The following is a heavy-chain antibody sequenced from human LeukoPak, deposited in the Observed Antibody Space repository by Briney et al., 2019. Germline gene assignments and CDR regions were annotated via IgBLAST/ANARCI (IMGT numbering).Heavy chain of an antibody. CDR2: INTNTGNP. V-gene: IGHV7-4-1*02. J-gene: IGHJ5*02. CDR1: GYTFTSYA. D-gene: IGHD3-22*01. Sequence: GASVKVSCKASGYTFTSYAMNWVRQAPGQGLEWMGWINTNTGNPAYAQGFTGRFVFSLDTSVSTAYLQISSLKAEDTAVYYCAREVPPGDYDSSGYPNWFDPWGQGTLVTVSS. CDR3: AREVPPGDYDSSGYPNWFDP.